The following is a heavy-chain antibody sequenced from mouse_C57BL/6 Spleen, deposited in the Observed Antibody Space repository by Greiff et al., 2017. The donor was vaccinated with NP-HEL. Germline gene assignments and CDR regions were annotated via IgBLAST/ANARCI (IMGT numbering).Heavy chain of an antibody. CDR1: GFNIKNTY. CDR3: ARSSTVVAPGFAY. V-gene: IGHV14-3*01. D-gene: IGHD1-1*01. CDR2: IDPANGNT. J-gene: IGHJ3*01. Sequence: EVKLVESVAELVRPGASVKLSCTASGFNIKNTYMHWVKQRPEQGLEWIGRIDPANGNTKYAPKFQGKATITADTSSNTAYLQLSSLTSEDTAIYYCARSSTVVAPGFAYWGQGTLVTVSA.